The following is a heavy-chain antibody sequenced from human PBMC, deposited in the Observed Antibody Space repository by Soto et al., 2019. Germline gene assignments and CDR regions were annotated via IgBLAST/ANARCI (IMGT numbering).Heavy chain of an antibody. V-gene: IGHV4-39*01. J-gene: IGHJ4*02. CDR3: ASIAAPGTTHFDF. CDR2: IYYSGNT. D-gene: IGHD6-13*01. CDR1: GGSLGSSSYY. Sequence: SETLSLTCTVSGGSLGSSSYYWGWIRQSPGKGLEWIGNIYYSGNTFYNPSLKSRVTISVDTSKNQFYLHLSSVTAADTAIFYCASIAAPGTTHFDFWGQGTLVTVSS.